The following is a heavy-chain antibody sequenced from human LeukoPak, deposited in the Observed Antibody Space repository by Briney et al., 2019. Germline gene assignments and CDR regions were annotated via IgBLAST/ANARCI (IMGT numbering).Heavy chain of an antibody. V-gene: IGHV3-30*03. CDR3: ARAPTYCSGGSCYRSSHFDY. Sequence: PGGSLRLSCAASGFTFSSYGMHWVRQAPGKGLEWVAIISYDGSNEYYADSVKGRFTISRDNSKNTLYLQMNSLRAEDTAVYYCARAPTYCSGGSCYRSSHFDYWGQGTLVTVSS. J-gene: IGHJ4*02. D-gene: IGHD2-15*01. CDR2: ISYDGSNE. CDR1: GFTFSSYG.